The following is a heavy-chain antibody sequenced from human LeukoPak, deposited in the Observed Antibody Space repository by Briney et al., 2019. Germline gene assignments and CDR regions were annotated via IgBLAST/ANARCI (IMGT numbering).Heavy chain of an antibody. CDR2: INSDGSTT. J-gene: IGHJ4*02. Sequence: GESLKISCAASGITFRRFWMHWVRQAPDKGLVWVSRINSDGSTTNYADSVKGRFTISRDNDKNTLYLQMNSLRVEDTAIYYCISKTGTDDYWGQGTLVTVSS. V-gene: IGHV3-74*01. CDR3: ISKTGTDDY. CDR1: GITFRRFW. D-gene: IGHD1-7*01.